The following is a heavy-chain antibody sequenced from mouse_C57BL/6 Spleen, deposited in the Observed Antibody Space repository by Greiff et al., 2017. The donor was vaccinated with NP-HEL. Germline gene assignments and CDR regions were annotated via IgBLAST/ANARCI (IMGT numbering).Heavy chain of an antibody. Sequence: QVQLQQSGPELVKPGASVKLSCKASGYTFTSYDINWVKQRPGQGLEWIGWIYPRDGSTKYNEKFKGKATLTVDTASSTAYKELHSLTSEDSAVYFCARLYDYDASYAMDYWGQGTSVTVAS. V-gene: IGHV1-85*01. CDR3: ARLYDYDASYAMDY. CDR2: IYPRDGST. D-gene: IGHD2-4*01. CDR1: GYTFTSYD. J-gene: IGHJ4*01.